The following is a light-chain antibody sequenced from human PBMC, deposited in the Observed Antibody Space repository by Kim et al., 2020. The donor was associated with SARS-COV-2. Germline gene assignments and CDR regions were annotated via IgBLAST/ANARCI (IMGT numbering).Light chain of an antibody. CDR3: AAWDDSLSGVV. CDR1: SSNIGSNY. CDR2: RNN. V-gene: IGLV1-47*01. J-gene: IGLJ2*01. Sequence: GQRVTISWSGSSSNIGSNYVYWYQQRPGTAPKLRIYRNNQRPSGVPDRFSGSKSGTSASLAISGLRSEDEADYYCAAWDDSLSGVVFGGGTQLTVL.